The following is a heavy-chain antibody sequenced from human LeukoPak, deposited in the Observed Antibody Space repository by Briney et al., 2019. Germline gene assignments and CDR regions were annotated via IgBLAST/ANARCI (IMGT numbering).Heavy chain of an antibody. CDR3: ARDPVEMATIGY. D-gene: IGHD5-24*01. CDR2: IYYSGST. Sequence: SSETLSLTCTVSGGSISSGDYYWSWIHQPPGKGLEWIGYIYYSGSTYYNPSLKSRVTISVDTSKNQFSLKLSSVTAADTAVYYCARDPVEMATIGYWGQGTLVTVSS. V-gene: IGHV4-30-4*08. J-gene: IGHJ4*02. CDR1: GGSISSGDYY.